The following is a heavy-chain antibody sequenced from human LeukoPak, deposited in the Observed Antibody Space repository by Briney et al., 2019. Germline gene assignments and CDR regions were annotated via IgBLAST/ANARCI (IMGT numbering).Heavy chain of an antibody. D-gene: IGHD1-26*01. CDR3: ATPGYSGSVPPYYFDY. CDR1: RYTLTQLS. J-gene: IGHJ4*02. CDR2: FDPEDSET. V-gene: IGHV1-24*01. Sequence: ASVKVSCKLSRYTLTQLSMHWVRQAPGKRLEWMGGFDPEDSETIYAQKVQGRVSMTEDTSTDTAYMELSSLRSEDTAVYYCATPGYSGSVPPYYFDYWGQGTLVTVSS.